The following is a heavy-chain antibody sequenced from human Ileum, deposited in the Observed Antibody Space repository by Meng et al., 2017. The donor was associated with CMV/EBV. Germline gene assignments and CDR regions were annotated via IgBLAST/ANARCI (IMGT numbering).Heavy chain of an antibody. J-gene: IGHJ4*02. CDR2: IYYSGSP. Sequence: QVQLTGPGPGLVQPSPTPSLTCTVSGGSITSGNYFGSWIRQPPGRGLEWIGYIYYSGSPYYKPSLKSRVTISLDTSKNQFSLNLRSVTATDSAVYYCVRQVVAASFDYWGQGALVTVSS. CDR3: VRQVVAASFDY. V-gene: IGHV4-30-4*08. CDR1: GGSITSGNYF. D-gene: IGHD2-15*01.